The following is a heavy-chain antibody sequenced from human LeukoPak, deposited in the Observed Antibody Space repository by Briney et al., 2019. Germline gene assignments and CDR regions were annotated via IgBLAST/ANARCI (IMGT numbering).Heavy chain of an antibody. V-gene: IGHV3-74*01. CDR2: INSDGSST. D-gene: IGHD3-16*01. CDR1: GFIFSSYW. Sequence: GGSLRLSCAASGFIFSSYWMHWVRQAPGKGLVWVSRINSDGSSTNYADSVKGRFTISRDNAKNTLYLQMNSLRAEDTAVYYCARGYRGRDSSVGFDHWGQGNLVTVSS. J-gene: IGHJ4*02. CDR3: ARGYRGRDSSVGFDH.